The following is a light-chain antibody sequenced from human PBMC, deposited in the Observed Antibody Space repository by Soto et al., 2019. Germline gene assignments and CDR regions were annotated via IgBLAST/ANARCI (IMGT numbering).Light chain of an antibody. CDR2: SNS. J-gene: IGLJ1*01. Sequence: QSVLTQPPSASGTPGQTVTISCSGSNTNIGSNTVNWYQQVPGAAPTLLIYSNSQRASGVPERFSGSKSGTSPSLAISGLQSEDDADYHCASGDDGRRGFYVFGTGTKLTVL. CDR3: ASGDDGRRGFYV. V-gene: IGLV1-44*01. CDR1: NTNIGSNT.